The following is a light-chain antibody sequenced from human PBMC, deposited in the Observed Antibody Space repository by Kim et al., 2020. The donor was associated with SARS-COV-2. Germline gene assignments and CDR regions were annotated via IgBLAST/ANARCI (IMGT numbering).Light chain of an antibody. V-gene: IGKV3-11*01. CDR1: QYIDNW. CDR2: DAS. J-gene: IGKJ2*01. CDR3: QHRRTWPLT. Sequence: EIVLTQSPATLSLSPGERATLSCRASQYIDNWLAWYQQKPGQVPRLLIYDASNRATGIPARFSGSGSGTDFTLTISSLEPEDFAVYYCQHRRTWPLTFGQGTKWRS.